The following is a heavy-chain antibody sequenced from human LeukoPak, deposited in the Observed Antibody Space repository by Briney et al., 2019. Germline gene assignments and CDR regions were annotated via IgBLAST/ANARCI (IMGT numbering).Heavy chain of an antibody. J-gene: IGHJ4*02. CDR2: ISWNSGRI. Sequence: PGGSLRLSCAASGFIFNDYTMHWVRQAPGKGLEWVSGISWNSGRIVYADSVRGRFTISRDNAKNSLHLQMNSLRAEDTALYYCVKDGCGGYSYGSNFDHWGQGTLVAVSS. V-gene: IGHV3-9*01. CDR3: VKDGCGGYSYGSNFDH. CDR1: GFIFNDYT. D-gene: IGHD5-18*01.